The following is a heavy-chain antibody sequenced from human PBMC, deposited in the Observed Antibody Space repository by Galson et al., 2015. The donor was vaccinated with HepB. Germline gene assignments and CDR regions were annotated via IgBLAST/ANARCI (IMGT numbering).Heavy chain of an antibody. D-gene: IGHD6-19*01. CDR2: ISSDSAYI. CDR3: ARAGAVWDSAGWLV. J-gene: IGHJ4*02. CDR1: GFTLSSYS. Sequence: SLRLSCAASGFTLSSYSMNWVRQAPGKGLEWVSYISSDSAYIYYADSVKGRFTISRDNPKNSLYLQMNSLRAEDTSVYYCARAGAVWDSAGWLVWGQGILVTVSS. V-gene: IGHV3-21*01.